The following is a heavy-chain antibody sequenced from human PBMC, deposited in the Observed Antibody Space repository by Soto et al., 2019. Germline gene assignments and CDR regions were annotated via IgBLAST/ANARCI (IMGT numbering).Heavy chain of an antibody. Sequence: EVQLVESGGGLVQPGGSLKLSCAASGFTFSGSAMHWVRQASGKGLEWVGRIRSKANSYATAYAASVKGRFTISRDDSKNTAYLQMNSLKTEDTAVYYCTRLLDDSSGYYYVFWGQGTMVTVSS. CDR1: GFTFSGSA. CDR3: TRLLDDSSGYYYVF. J-gene: IGHJ3*01. V-gene: IGHV3-73*01. D-gene: IGHD3-22*01. CDR2: IRSKANSYAT.